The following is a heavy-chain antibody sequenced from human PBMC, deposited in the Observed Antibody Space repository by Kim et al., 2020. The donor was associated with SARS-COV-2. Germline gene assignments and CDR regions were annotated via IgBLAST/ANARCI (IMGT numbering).Heavy chain of an antibody. D-gene: IGHD1-1*01. J-gene: IGHJ4*02. CDR1: GGSFSGYY. V-gene: IGHV4-34*01. CDR2: INHSGST. Sequence: SETLSLTCAVYGGSFSGYYWSWIRQPPGKGLEWIGEINHSGSTNYNPSLKSRVTISVDTSKNQFSLKLSSVTAADTAVYYCARGGRNDYWGQGTLVTVSS. CDR3: ARGGRNDY.